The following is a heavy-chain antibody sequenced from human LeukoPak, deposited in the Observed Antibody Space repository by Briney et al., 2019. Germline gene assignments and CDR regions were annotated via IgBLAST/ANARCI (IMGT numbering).Heavy chain of an antibody. CDR1: GFTFSSYW. D-gene: IGHD4-17*01. J-gene: IGHJ5*02. Sequence: GGSLRLSCAASGFTFSSYWMSWVRQAPGKGLEWVANIKQDGSEKCYVDSVKGRFTISRDNAKNSLYLQMNSLRAEDTAVNYCAREKTTVTTPWFDPWGQGTLVTVSS. V-gene: IGHV3-7*01. CDR2: IKQDGSEK. CDR3: AREKTTVTTPWFDP.